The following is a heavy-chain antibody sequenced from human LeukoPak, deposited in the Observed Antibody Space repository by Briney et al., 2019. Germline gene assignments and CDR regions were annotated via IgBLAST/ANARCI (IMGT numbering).Heavy chain of an antibody. J-gene: IGHJ5*02. CDR2: INHSGST. CDR1: GGSFSGYY. CDR3: ARRMVADNWFDP. D-gene: IGHD5-12*01. Sequence: PSETLSLTCAVYGGSFSGYYWSWIRQPPGKGLEWIGEINHSGSTNYNPSLKSRVTISVDTSKNQFSLKLSSVTAADTAVYYCARRMVADNWFDPWGQGTLVTVSS. V-gene: IGHV4-34*01.